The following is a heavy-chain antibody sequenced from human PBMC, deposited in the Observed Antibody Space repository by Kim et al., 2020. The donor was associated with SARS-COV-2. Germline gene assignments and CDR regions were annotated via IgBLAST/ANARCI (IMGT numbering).Heavy chain of an antibody. CDR3: ATDKINLYYYGMDV. J-gene: IGHJ6*02. V-gene: IGHV1-24*01. Sequence: ASVKVSCKVSGYTLTELSMHWVRQAPGKGLEWMGGFDPEDGETIYAQKFQGRVTMTEDTSTDTAYMELSSLRSEDTAVYYCATDKINLYYYGMDVWGQGTTVTVSS. CDR1: GYTLTELS. CDR2: FDPEDGET.